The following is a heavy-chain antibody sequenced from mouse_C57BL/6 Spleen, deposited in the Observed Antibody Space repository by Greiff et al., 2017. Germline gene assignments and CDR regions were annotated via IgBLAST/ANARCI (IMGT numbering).Heavy chain of an antibody. CDR2: INPNNGGT. D-gene: IGHD3-2*02. Sequence: EVQLQQSGPELVKPGASVKISCKASGYTFTDYYMNWVKQSHGKSLEWIGDINPNNGGTSYNQKFKGKATLTVDKSSSTAYMELRSLTSEDSAVYYCARIRGSSGPYYYAMDYWGQGTSVTVSS. J-gene: IGHJ4*01. CDR3: ARIRGSSGPYYYAMDY. V-gene: IGHV1-26*01. CDR1: GYTFTDYY.